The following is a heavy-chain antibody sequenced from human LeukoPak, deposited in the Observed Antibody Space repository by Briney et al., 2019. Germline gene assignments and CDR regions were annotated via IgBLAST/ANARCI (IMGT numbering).Heavy chain of an antibody. Sequence: LVXVSHISTDARTITYAAFVKGRFTISRDNAKNTLYLQMNSLRAEDTALYYCVRGQATAWGLDYWGQGTLVTVSS. V-gene: IGHV3-74*01. D-gene: IGHD6-13*01. CDR3: VRGQATAWGLDY. CDR2: ISTDARTI. J-gene: IGHJ4*02.